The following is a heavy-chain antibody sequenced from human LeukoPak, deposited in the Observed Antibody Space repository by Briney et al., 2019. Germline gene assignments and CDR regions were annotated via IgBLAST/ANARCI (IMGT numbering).Heavy chain of an antibody. CDR3: ARDLGIAAAGGYYFYYGMDV. CDR2: IKQDGSEK. J-gene: IGHJ6*02. V-gene: IGHV3-7*01. Sequence: GGSLRLSCAASGFTVSSNSLTWVRQAPGKGLEWVANIKQDGSEKYYVDSVKGRFTISRDNAKNSLYLQMNSLRAEDTAVYYCARDLGIAAAGGYYFYYGMDVWGQGTTVTVSS. D-gene: IGHD6-13*01. CDR1: GFTVSSNS.